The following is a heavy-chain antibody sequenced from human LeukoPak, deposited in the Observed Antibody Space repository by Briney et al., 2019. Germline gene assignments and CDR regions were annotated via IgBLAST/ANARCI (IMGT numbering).Heavy chain of an antibody. CDR2: TYYRSKWYN. D-gene: IGHD2-15*01. CDR3: ARGDCSGGTCYSDSAFHI. V-gene: IGHV6-1*01. J-gene: IGHJ3*02. Sequence: SQTLSLTCAISGDSVSSISTTWQWIRQSPSRGLEWLGRTYYRSKWYNDYAVSVESRITINPDTSKNQFSLQLNSVTPEDTAVYYCARGDCSGGTCYSDSAFHIWGQGTMVTVSS. CDR1: GDSVSSISTT.